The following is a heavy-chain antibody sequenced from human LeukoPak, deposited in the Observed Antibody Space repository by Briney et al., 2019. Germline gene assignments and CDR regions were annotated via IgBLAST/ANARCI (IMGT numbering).Heavy chain of an antibody. Sequence: MSSETLSLTCTVSGGSISSSSYYWGWIRQPPGKGLEWIGYIYYSGSTNYNPSLKSRVTISVDTSKNQFSLKLSSVTAADTAVYYCAREEVADFWSGSFDPWGQGTLVTVSS. CDR2: IYYSGST. CDR1: GGSISSSSYY. CDR3: AREEVADFWSGSFDP. J-gene: IGHJ5*02. D-gene: IGHD3-3*01. V-gene: IGHV4-61*01.